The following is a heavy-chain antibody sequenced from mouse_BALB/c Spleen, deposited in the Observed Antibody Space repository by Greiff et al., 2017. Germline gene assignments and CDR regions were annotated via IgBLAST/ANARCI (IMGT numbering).Heavy chain of an antibody. J-gene: IGHJ4*01. CDR3: GRDYYRHDDGYYYAMDY. CDR2: INPYNGDT. D-gene: IGHD2-14*01. V-gene: IGHV1-37*01. CDR1: GYSFTGYF. Sequence: VQLQQSGPELVKPGASVKISCKASGYSFTGYFMNWVKQSHGKSLEWIGRINPYNGDTFYNQKFKGKATLTVDKSSSTAHMELLSLTSEDSAVYYCGRDYYRHDDGYYYAMDYWGQGTSVTVSS.